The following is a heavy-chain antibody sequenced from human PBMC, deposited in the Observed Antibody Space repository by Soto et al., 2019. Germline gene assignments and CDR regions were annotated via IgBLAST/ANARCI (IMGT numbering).Heavy chain of an antibody. Sequence: QVQLVQSGAEVKKPGSSVKVSCKASGGTFSSYAISWVRQAPGQGLEWMGGIIPIFGTANYAQKVQGRVTITADETTRTAYMEQSSLRSEDTAVYYCARVEYCCGGSCIRYSRYFQHWGQGTLVTVSS. CDR3: ARVEYCCGGSCIRYSRYFQH. CDR2: IIPIFGTA. CDR1: GGTFSSYA. D-gene: IGHD2-15*01. J-gene: IGHJ1*01. V-gene: IGHV1-69*01.